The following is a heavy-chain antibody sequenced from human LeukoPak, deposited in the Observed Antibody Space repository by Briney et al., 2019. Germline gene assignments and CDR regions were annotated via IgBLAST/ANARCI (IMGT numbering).Heavy chain of an antibody. CDR2: INPNSGGT. V-gene: IGHV1-2*02. CDR3: ARDGEYCSSTSCQGDY. Sequence: GASVKVSCKASGYTFTGYYMHWVRQAPGQGLEWMGWINPNSGGTNYAQKFQGRVTMTRDTSISTAYMELSRLRSDDTAVYYCARDGEYCSSTSCQGDYWGQGTLVTVSS. CDR1: GYTFTGYY. J-gene: IGHJ4*02. D-gene: IGHD2-2*01.